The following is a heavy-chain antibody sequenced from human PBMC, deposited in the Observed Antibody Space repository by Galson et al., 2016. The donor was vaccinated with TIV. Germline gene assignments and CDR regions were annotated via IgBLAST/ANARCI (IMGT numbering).Heavy chain of an antibody. CDR1: GYTFSKYY. V-gene: IGHV1-46*03. Sequence: SGYTFSKYYMHWVRQAPGQGLEWMGIINPSDGTTVYAQSFQGRVTMTRDTSTSTVYMELSSLTSEDTAVYYCVSGMGSGEPRNFDYWGQGTLVTVST. J-gene: IGHJ4*02. D-gene: IGHD3-10*01. CDR3: VSGMGSGEPRNFDY. CDR2: INPSDGTT.